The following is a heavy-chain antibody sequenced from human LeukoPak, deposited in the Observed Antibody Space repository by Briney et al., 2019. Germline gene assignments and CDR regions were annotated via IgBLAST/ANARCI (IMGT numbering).Heavy chain of an antibody. V-gene: IGHV3-30*18. D-gene: IGHD3-22*01. CDR2: ISYDGSNK. Sequence: PGGSLRLSCAASGFTFSSYGMHWVRQAPGKGLEWVAVISYDGSNKYYADSVKGRFTISRDNSKNTLYLQMNSLRAEDTAVYYCAKGVSSGYSNYYYMDVWGKGTTVTVSS. J-gene: IGHJ6*03. CDR3: AKGVSSGYSNYYYMDV. CDR1: GFTFSSYG.